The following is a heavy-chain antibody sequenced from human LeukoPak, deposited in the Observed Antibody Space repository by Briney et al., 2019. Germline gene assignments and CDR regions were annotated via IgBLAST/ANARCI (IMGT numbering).Heavy chain of an antibody. CDR2: IFYRGRT. CDR3: ARVRVPSAENDAFDI. V-gene: IGHV4-31*03. CDR1: GGSISSAGHY. J-gene: IGHJ3*02. Sequence: SQTLSLTCTVSGGSISSAGHYWSWIRQQPGKGLQWIGYIFYRGRTFYNPSLKSRINISVDTSTDQFSLKLSSVTAADTAVYYCARVRVPSAENDAFDIWGQGTMVTVSS. D-gene: IGHD2-15*01.